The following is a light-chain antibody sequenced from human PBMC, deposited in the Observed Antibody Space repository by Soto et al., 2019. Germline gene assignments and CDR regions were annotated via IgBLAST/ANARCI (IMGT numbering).Light chain of an antibody. V-gene: IGKV1-5*03. Sequence: DIQMTQSPSTLSGSLGDTVTVTCRASQSISSWLAWYQQKPGRAPKLLIYKASSLESGVPSRFSGSGSGTEFTLTISSLQPDDFATYYCQQYNSQWTFGQGTKVDIK. CDR3: QQYNSQWT. CDR2: KAS. J-gene: IGKJ1*01. CDR1: QSISSW.